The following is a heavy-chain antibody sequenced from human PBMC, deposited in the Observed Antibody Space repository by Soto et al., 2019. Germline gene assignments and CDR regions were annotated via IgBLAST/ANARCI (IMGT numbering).Heavy chain of an antibody. CDR3: ARGKSHLDAFDI. Sequence: PSETLSLTCTLSGGSISSGGYDWSWIRQNPGKGLEWIGDIYYSGSTYYNPSLKSRDTISLDTSKNLFSLKLSSVTAADTPVYYCARGKSHLDAFDIWGQGTMVAVSS. CDR2: IYYSGST. CDR1: GGSISSGGYD. J-gene: IGHJ3*02. V-gene: IGHV4-31*03.